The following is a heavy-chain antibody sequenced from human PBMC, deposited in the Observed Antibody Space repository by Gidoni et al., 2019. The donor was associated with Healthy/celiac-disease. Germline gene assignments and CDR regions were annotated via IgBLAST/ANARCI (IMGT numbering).Heavy chain of an antibody. D-gene: IGHD3-22*01. Sequence: QVQLVESGGGVVQPGRCLRLSCAACGFTCRSYGMPGVRQAPGKGLEWVAVIWYDGSNKYYADSVKGRFTIARDNSKNTLYLQMNSLRAEDTAVYYCARDLYYYDSSGYGAVRDYYGMDVWGQGTTVTVSS. J-gene: IGHJ6*02. CDR1: GFTCRSYG. V-gene: IGHV3-33*01. CDR3: ARDLYYYDSSGYGAVRDYYGMDV. CDR2: IWYDGSNK.